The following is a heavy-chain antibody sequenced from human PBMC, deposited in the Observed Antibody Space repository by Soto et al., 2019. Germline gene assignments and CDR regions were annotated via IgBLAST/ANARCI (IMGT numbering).Heavy chain of an antibody. CDR1: GGSISSYY. CDR2: IYYSGRT. Sequence: QVQLQESGPGLVKPSETLSLTCTVSGGSISSYYWSWIRQPPGKGLEWIGCIYYSGRTNYNPSLKSRVTISLDTSRNQFALMVSSVTAADTAVYYCARLQVVATGPLWYFDLWGRGTLVTVSP. CDR3: ARLQVVATGPLWYFDL. V-gene: IGHV4-59*08. D-gene: IGHD5-12*01. J-gene: IGHJ2*01.